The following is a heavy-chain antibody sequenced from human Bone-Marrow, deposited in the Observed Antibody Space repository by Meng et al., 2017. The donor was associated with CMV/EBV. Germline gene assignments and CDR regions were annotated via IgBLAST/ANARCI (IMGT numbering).Heavy chain of an antibody. CDR1: VGSISGSDW. Sequence: LTCAVFVGSISGSDWWTWVRQPPGTGLEWIGEISHSGRSNYTPSLKSRVTISVDKSKKQFSLKVSSVTAADTAVYYCARNHGKSDFDYWGQGTLVTVSS. D-gene: IGHD1-14*01. J-gene: IGHJ4*02. CDR3: ARNHGKSDFDY. V-gene: IGHV4-4*02. CDR2: ISHSGRS.